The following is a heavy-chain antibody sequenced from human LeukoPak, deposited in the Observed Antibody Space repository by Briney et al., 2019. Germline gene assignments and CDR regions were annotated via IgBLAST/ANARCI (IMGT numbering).Heavy chain of an antibody. CDR2: IYYSGST. D-gene: IGHD6-13*01. J-gene: IGHJ4*02. CDR1: GGSISSSSYY. V-gene: IGHV4-39*07. CDR3: ARRGIAAAGRIDY. Sequence: SETLSLTCTVSGGSISSSSYYWGWIRQPPGKGLEWIGSIYYSGSTYYNPSLKSRVTISVDTFKNQFSLKLSSVTAADTAVYYCARRGIAAAGRIDYWGQGTLVTVSS.